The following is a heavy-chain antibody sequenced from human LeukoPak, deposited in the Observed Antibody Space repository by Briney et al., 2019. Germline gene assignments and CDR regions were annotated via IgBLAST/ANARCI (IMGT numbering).Heavy chain of an antibody. CDR3: ARDGRKITMVRGVIEYGMDV. D-gene: IGHD3-10*01. Sequence: RGSLRLSCAAPGFTFSSYSMNWVRQAPGKGLEWVSYISSSSSTIYYADSVKGRFTISRDNAKNSLYLQMNSLRAEDTAVYYCARDGRKITMVRGVIEYGMDVWGQGTTVTVSS. J-gene: IGHJ6*02. V-gene: IGHV3-48*01. CDR2: ISSSSSTI. CDR1: GFTFSSYS.